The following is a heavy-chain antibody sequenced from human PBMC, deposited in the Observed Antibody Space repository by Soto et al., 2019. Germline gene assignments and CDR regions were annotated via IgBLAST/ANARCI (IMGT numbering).Heavy chain of an antibody. V-gene: IGHV5-10-1*01. CDR2: IDPSDSQT. Sequence: GESLKISCKGSGYTFTSYWITWVRQMPGKGLEWMGRIDPSDSQTYYSPSFRGHVTISVTKSITTVFLQWSSLRASDTAMYYCARQIYDSDTGPNFQYYFDSWGQGTPVTVSS. CDR1: GYTFTSYW. J-gene: IGHJ4*02. CDR3: ARQIYDSDTGPNFQYYFDS. D-gene: IGHD3-22*01.